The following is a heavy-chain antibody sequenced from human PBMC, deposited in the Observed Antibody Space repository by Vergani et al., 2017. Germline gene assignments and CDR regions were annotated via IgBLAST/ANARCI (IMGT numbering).Heavy chain of an antibody. V-gene: IGHV4-34*01. CDR2: INHSGST. CDR1: GGSFSGYY. D-gene: IGHD2-15*01. Sequence: QVQLQQWGAGLLKPSETLSLTCAVYGGSFSGYYWSWIRQPPGKGLEWIGEINHSGSTNYNPSLKSRVTISVDTSKNQFSLKLSSVTAEDTAVYYCARGMADCSGGSCYSDYFDYWGQGTLVTVSS. J-gene: IGHJ4*02. CDR3: ARGMADCSGGSCYSDYFDY.